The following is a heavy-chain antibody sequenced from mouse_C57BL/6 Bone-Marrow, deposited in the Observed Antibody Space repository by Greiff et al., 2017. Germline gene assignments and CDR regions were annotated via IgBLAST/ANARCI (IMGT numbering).Heavy chain of an antibody. V-gene: IGHV5-17*01. Sequence: EVNVVESGGGLVKPGGSLKLSCAASGFTFSDYGMHWVRQAPEKGLEWVAYISSGSSTIYYADTVKGRFTISRDNAKNTLFLQMTSLRSEDTAMYYCAGGNYEREMDYWGQGTSVTVSS. CDR2: ISSGSSTI. J-gene: IGHJ4*01. D-gene: IGHD2-1*01. CDR3: AGGNYEREMDY. CDR1: GFTFSDYG.